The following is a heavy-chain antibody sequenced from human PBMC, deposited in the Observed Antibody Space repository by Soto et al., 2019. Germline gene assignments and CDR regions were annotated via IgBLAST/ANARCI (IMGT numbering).Heavy chain of an antibody. CDR2: IYSGGYT. CDR1: GFTVSNNY. V-gene: IGHV3-53*01. D-gene: IGHD3-10*01. Sequence: EVQLVESGGGLIQPGWSLRLSCAVSGFTVSNNYMSWVRQAPGKGLEGVSVIYSGGYTAYGDSVKGRFTISRDNSKNPLYFQMKTPRAADTPVFYGANRPGGGGYWGQGTLVTVSS. J-gene: IGHJ4*02. CDR3: ANRPGGGGY.